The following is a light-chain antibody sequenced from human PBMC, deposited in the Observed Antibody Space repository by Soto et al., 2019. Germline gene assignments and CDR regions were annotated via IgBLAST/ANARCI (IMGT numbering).Light chain of an antibody. J-gene: IGLJ2*01. V-gene: IGLV2-23*02. CDR3: CSYTTGTTLI. Sequence: QSALTQPASVSGSPGQSITISCTGTSSDIGNYYLVSWYQRHPGKALKLIIYEVSKRPSGVSGRFSGSKSGDTASLTISGLQPEDEADYFCCSYTTGTTLIFGGGTKLTVL. CDR1: SSDIGNYYL. CDR2: EVS.